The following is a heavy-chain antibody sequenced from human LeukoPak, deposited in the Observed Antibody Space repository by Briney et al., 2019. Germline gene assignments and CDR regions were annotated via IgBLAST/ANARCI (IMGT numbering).Heavy chain of an antibody. CDR1: GFTFSSYA. V-gene: IGHV3-23*01. D-gene: IGHD3-22*01. Sequence: GGSLRLSCAASGFTFSSYAMSWVRQAPGKGLEWVSAISGSGGSTYYADSVKGRFTISRGNPKNTLYLQMNSLRAEDAAVYYCAKVGHGGYYLDYWGQGTLVTVSS. CDR3: AKVGHGGYYLDY. CDR2: ISGSGGST. J-gene: IGHJ4*02.